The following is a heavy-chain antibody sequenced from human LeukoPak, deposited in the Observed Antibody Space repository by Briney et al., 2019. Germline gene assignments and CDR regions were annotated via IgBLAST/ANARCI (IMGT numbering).Heavy chain of an antibody. CDR1: GFTFNIYA. V-gene: IGHV3-30-3*01. CDR3: ARANDYGDDY. J-gene: IGHJ4*02. Sequence: GSLRLSCAASGFTFNIYAIHWVRQAPGKGLEWVAVILPDGSDKYYADSVKGRYTISRDNSKNTLSLQMNSLRTEDTAVYYCARANDYGDDYWGQGTLVTVSS. D-gene: IGHD4-17*01. CDR2: ILPDGSDK.